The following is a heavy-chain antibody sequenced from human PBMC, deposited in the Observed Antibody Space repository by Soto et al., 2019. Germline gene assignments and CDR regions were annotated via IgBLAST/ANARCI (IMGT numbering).Heavy chain of an antibody. J-gene: IGHJ6*02. Sequence: ASVKVSCKAAGFTFTSSSVQWVRQARGQRLEWIGWIVVGSGNTNYAQKFQERVTVTRDMSTSTAYMELSSLRSEDTAVYYCAAEVEYSSSSYYYYGMDVWGQGTTVTVSS. CDR1: GFTFTSSS. D-gene: IGHD6-6*01. CDR3: AAEVEYSSSSYYYYGMDV. V-gene: IGHV1-58*01. CDR2: IVVGSGNT.